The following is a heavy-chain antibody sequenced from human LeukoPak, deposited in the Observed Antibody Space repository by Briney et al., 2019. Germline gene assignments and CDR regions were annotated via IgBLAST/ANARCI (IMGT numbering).Heavy chain of an antibody. Sequence: GSLRLSCAAPGFTFSSYGMHWVRQAPGKGLEWVAVIWYDGSNKYYADSVKGRFTISRDNSKNTLYLQMNSLRAEDTAVYYCAKSVIGCGGDCYYFDYWGQGTLVTVSS. CDR3: AKSVIGCGGDCYYFDY. V-gene: IGHV3-33*06. D-gene: IGHD2-21*02. J-gene: IGHJ4*02. CDR2: IWYDGSNK. CDR1: GFTFSSYG.